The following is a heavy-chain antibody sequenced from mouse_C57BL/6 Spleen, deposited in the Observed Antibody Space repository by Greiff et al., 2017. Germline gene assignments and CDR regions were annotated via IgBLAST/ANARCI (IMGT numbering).Heavy chain of an antibody. CDR1: GYAFTNYL. CDR3: ASNYGSSRWYFDV. D-gene: IGHD1-1*01. Sequence: VQLQQSGAELVRPGTSVKVSCKASGYAFTNYLIEWVKQRPGQGLEWIGVINPGSGGTNYNEKFKGKATLTADKSSSTAYMQLSSLTSEDSAVYFCASNYGSSRWYFDVWCTGTTVTVSS. CDR2: INPGSGGT. V-gene: IGHV1-54*01. J-gene: IGHJ1*03.